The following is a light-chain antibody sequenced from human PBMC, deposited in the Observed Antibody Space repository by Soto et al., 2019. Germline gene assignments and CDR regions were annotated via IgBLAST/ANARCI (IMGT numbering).Light chain of an antibody. CDR2: GVK. Sequence: QSALTQPASVSGSPGQSITISCTGSGRDISAYDYVSWYQQHPGKAPKLLIYGVKNRPSGVSYRFSASKSAFTASLTISGLQAEDEAHYYCSSYTTSYFYVFGPGTKLTVL. CDR3: SSYTTSYFYV. J-gene: IGLJ1*01. V-gene: IGLV2-14*01. CDR1: GRDISAYDY.